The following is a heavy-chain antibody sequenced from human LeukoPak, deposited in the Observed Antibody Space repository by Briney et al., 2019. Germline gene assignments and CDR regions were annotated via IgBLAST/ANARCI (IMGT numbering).Heavy chain of an antibody. CDR3: ARDLNYDSTYFDY. Sequence: GGSLRLSCAASGFTFSDYYMSWIRQAPGKGLEWVSYISSSGSTIYYADSVKGRFTISRDNAKNSLYLQMDSLRAEDTAVYYCARDLNYDSTYFDYWGQGTLVTVSS. CDR2: ISSSGSTI. D-gene: IGHD3-22*01. CDR1: GFTFSDYY. J-gene: IGHJ4*02. V-gene: IGHV3-11*04.